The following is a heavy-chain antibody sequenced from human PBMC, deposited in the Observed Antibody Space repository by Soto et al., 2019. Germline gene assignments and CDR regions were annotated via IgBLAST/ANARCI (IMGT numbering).Heavy chain of an antibody. CDR2: VNPDASST. V-gene: IGHV3-74*01. D-gene: IGHD2-2*01. Sequence: LYCEPTGFTFSSYWIHWVRQAPGKGLVWVSRVNPDASSTSYADSVKGRFTISRDNAQNTLYLQMNGLRAEDTAVYYCTRATAVSFDYWGQGALVTVS. CDR3: TRATAVSFDY. CDR1: GFTFSSYW. J-gene: IGHJ4*02.